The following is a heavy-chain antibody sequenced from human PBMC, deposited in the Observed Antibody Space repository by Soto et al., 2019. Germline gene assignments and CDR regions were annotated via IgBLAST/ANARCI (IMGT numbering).Heavy chain of an antibody. CDR2: ISYDGSNK. CDR1: GFTFSSYG. CDR3: AKYAVRYRDQVLAHYYYYYGMDV. V-gene: IGHV3-30*18. Sequence: PGGSLRLSCAASGFTFSSYGMHWVRQAPGKGLEWVAVISYDGSNKNYADSVKGRFTISRDNSKNTLYLQMNSLRAEDTAVYYCAKYAVRYRDQVLAHYYYYYGMDVWGQGTTVTVSS. J-gene: IGHJ6*02. D-gene: IGHD2-2*01.